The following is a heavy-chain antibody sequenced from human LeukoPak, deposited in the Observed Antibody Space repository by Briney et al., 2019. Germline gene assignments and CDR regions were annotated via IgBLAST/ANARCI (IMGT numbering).Heavy chain of an antibody. CDR1: GFTVSSNY. D-gene: IGHD3-22*01. Sequence: PGGSLRLSCVASGFTVSSNYMNWVRQAPGKGLEWVSVIYSGGSTYYADSVKGRFTISRDNSKNTLHLQMNSLRVEDTAVYYCARDVYESYAFDIWGQGTMVTVSS. V-gene: IGHV3-66*02. J-gene: IGHJ3*02. CDR3: ARDVYESYAFDI. CDR2: IYSGGST.